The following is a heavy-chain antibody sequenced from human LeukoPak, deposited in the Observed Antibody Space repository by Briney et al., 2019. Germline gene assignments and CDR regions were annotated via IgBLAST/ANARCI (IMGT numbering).Heavy chain of an antibody. CDR1: GCTLNSYG. D-gene: IGHD6-19*01. CDR3: ARHVAVAGIKEPMDY. CDR2: ISAYNDNT. J-gene: IGHJ4*02. Sequence: GASVTVSCMDSGCTLNSYGISWVGQAPGQGGEGVGWISAYNDNTNYAQNLQGRVTMTTDTSTSTAYMELMSLRSDDTAVYYCARHVAVAGIKEPMDYWGQGTLVTVSS. V-gene: IGHV1-18*01.